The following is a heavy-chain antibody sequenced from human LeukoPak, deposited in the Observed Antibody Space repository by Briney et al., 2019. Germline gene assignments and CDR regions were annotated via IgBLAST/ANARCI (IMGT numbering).Heavy chain of an antibody. J-gene: IGHJ4*02. CDR1: GFTFSSYG. D-gene: IGHD1-26*01. V-gene: IGHV3-33*01. Sequence: QPGRSLRLSCAASGFTFSSYGMHWVRQAPGKGLEWVAVIWYDGSNKYYADSVKGRFTISRDNSKNTLYLQMNSLRAEDTAVYYCAREEATVPRNYFDYWGQGTLVTVSS. CDR3: AREEATVPRNYFDY. CDR2: IWYDGSNK.